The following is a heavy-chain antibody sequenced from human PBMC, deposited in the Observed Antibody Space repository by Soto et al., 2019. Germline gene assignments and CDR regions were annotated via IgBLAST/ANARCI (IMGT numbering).Heavy chain of an antibody. CDR2: IYHSGTT. V-gene: IGHV4-4*02. CDR3: ARHIAVPRTRGFDY. Sequence: QVHLQESGPGLVKPSGTLSLTCAVSGGSITTNWWSWVRQPPGKGLESIGEIYHSGTTNYNPSLRGRVTISVDKSNNQFSLNLSSVTDADSDISYCARHIAVPRTRGFDYWGQGNLVTVSS. D-gene: IGHD6-19*01. J-gene: IGHJ4*02. CDR1: GGSITTNW.